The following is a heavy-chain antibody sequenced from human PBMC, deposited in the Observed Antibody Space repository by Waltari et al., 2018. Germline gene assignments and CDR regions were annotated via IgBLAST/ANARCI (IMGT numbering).Heavy chain of an antibody. CDR1: GFTCSIYR. J-gene: IGHJ4*02. D-gene: IGHD6-13*01. CDR3: ARDQKGYSSSSLGY. V-gene: IGHV3-21*01. CDR2: ISSSSSYI. Sequence: EVQLVQSGGGLVKSGGSLRHSCAASGFTCSIYRLHWVRQAPGKGREGVSSISSSSSYIYYADSVKGLFTISRDNAKNSLYLQMNSLRAEDTAVYYCARDQKGYSSSSLGYWGQGTLVTVSS.